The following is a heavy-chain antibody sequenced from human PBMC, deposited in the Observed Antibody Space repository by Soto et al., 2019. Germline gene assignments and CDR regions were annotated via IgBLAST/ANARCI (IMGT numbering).Heavy chain of an antibody. CDR2: TYYRSRWYS. Sequence: SQTLSLTSAISVDSVSSNTDAWNWIRQSPSRGLEWLGRTYYRSRWYSYYAASVRSRISITPYTSNNQFSLELKSVTPEDTAVYYCARGPGSLAHWGQGIVVTLSS. CDR3: ARGPGSLAH. J-gene: IGHJ4*02. D-gene: IGHD2-15*01. V-gene: IGHV6-1*01. CDR1: VDSVSSNTDA.